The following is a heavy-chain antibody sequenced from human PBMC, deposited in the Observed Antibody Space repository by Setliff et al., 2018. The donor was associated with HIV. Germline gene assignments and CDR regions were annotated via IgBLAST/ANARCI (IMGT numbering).Heavy chain of an antibody. CDR1: GFAFSYNT. V-gene: IGHV3-64*04. CDR3: AKNFFGSGYYFFFDF. J-gene: IGHJ4*02. D-gene: IGHD3-10*01. CDR2: ITGNGGSI. Sequence: PGGSLRLSCAASGFAFSYNTMHWVRQAPGKGLEYVSGITGNGGSIFYADSVKGRFTISRDNSKNTLNLQMNDLRPEDTAVYYCAKNFFGSGYYFFFDFWGQGTLVTVSS.